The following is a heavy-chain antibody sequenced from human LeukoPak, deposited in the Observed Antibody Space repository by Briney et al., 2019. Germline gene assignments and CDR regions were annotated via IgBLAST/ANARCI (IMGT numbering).Heavy chain of an antibody. D-gene: IGHD4-17*01. CDR3: ARDWVTTSYNWFDP. CDR1: GFTLSSYW. J-gene: IGHJ5*02. Sequence: PGGSLRLSCAASGFTLSSYWMSWVRQAPGKGLEGVANIKQDGSEKYYVDSVKGRFTISRDNAKNSLYLQMNSLRAEDTAVYYCARDWVTTSYNWFDPWGQGTLVTVSS. V-gene: IGHV3-7*01. CDR2: IKQDGSEK.